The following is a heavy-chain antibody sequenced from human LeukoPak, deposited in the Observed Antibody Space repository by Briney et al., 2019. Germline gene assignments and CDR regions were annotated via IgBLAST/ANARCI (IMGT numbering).Heavy chain of an antibody. Sequence: GESLKISCKGSGYSFTSYWIGWVRQMPGKGLESMGIIYPGDSDTRYSPSFQGQVTISADKSISTAYLQWSSLKASDTAMYYCARTYYYDSSGYYLFDYWGQGTLVTVSS. CDR1: GYSFTSYW. CDR2: IYPGDSDT. D-gene: IGHD3-22*01. V-gene: IGHV5-51*01. CDR3: ARTYYYDSSGYYLFDY. J-gene: IGHJ4*02.